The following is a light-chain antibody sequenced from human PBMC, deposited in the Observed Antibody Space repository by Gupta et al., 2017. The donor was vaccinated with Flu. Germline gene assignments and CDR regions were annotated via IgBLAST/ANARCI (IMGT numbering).Light chain of an antibody. Sequence: VTPGQPASISCKSSQSRLHSDGKTYLYWYLKKPGQPPQLLIYESSKRDCGVPDRFSGRGSGTDFTLKISRVEAEDVGMYYCRQSLQLRYTFGPGTKLEI. CDR3: RQSLQLRYT. CDR2: ESS. CDR1: QSRLHSDGKTY. V-gene: IGKV2D-29*01. J-gene: IGKJ2*01.